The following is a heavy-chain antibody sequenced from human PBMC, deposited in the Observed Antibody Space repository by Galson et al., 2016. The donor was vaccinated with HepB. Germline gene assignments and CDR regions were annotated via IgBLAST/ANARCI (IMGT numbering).Heavy chain of an antibody. V-gene: IGHV3-53*01. CDR2: ISYGGTT. Sequence: SLRLSCAASGFTVSSTYMTWVRQAPGKGLEWVSLISYGGTTYYAESVKGRFTISRDNSNNILYLQMNSLRAEDTAVYYCVRAPALPAPSPWGQGTLVIVSS. CDR3: VRAPALPAPSP. D-gene: IGHD2-2*02. J-gene: IGHJ5*02. CDR1: GFTVSSTY.